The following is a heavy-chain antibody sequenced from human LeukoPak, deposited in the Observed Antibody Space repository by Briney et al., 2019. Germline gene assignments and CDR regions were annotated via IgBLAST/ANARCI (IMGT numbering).Heavy chain of an antibody. CDR2: ISAYNGNT. V-gene: IGHV1-18*01. CDR1: GYTFTSYG. CDR3: AVAGRETGQFDY. Sequence: ASVKVPCKASGYTFTSYGISWVRQAPGQGLEWMGWISAYNGNTNYAQKLQGRVTMTTDTSTSTAYMELRSLRSDDTAVYYCAVAGRETGQFDYWGQGTLVTVSS. J-gene: IGHJ4*02. D-gene: IGHD1-1*01.